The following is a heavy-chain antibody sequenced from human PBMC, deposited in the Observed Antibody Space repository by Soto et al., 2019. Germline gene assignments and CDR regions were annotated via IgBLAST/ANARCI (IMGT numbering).Heavy chain of an antibody. Sequence: GASVKVSCKASGYTSTSYGISWVRQAPGQGLEWMGWISAYNGNTNYAQKLQGRVTMTTDTSTSTAYMELRSLRSDDTAVYYCARDRIVGATIRSAFDIWGQGTMVTVSS. V-gene: IGHV1-18*04. CDR2: ISAYNGNT. CDR3: ARDRIVGATIRSAFDI. CDR1: GYTSTSYG. D-gene: IGHD1-26*01. J-gene: IGHJ3*02.